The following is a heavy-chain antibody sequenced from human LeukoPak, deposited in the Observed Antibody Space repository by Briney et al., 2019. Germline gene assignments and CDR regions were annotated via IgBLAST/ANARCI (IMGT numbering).Heavy chain of an antibody. V-gene: IGHV3-74*01. D-gene: IGHD1-26*01. CDR2: INSDGSST. Sequence: PGGSLRLSCAASGFTFSSYWMHWVRQAPGKGLVWVSRINSDGSSTSYADSVKGRFTISRDNAKNTLYLQMNSLRAEDTAVYYCAREGGASYAFDIWGQGTMVTVSS. CDR1: GFTFSSYW. J-gene: IGHJ3*02. CDR3: AREGGASYAFDI.